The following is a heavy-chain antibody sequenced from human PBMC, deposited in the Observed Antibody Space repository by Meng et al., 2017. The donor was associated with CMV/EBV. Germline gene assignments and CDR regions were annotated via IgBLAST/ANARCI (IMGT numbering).Heavy chain of an antibody. CDR1: GFTFSSYA. CDR3: ARTYYYDSSGYYYEDDAFDI. V-gene: IGHV3-30*04. J-gene: IGHJ3*02. CDR2: ISYDGSNK. D-gene: IGHD3-22*01. Sequence: GESLKISCAASGFTFSSYAMHWVRQAPGKGLEWVAVISYDGSNKYYADSVKGRFTISRDNSKNTLYLQMKSLRAEDTAVYYCARTYYYDSSGYYYEDDAFDIWGQGTMVTVSS.